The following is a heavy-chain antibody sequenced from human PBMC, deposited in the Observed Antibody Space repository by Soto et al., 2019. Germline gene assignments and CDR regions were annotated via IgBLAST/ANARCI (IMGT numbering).Heavy chain of an antibody. CDR3: ASRSWGSEFDS. J-gene: IGHJ4*02. CDR1: SGSITNTNW. Sequence: QVQLQESGPGLVKPSGTLSLNCAVSSGSITNTNWWGWVRQPPGKGLEWVGEIFRSGSTNYNPSLRNRDTTSMDKSQHQFSRQLTSVTAADTPVYYCASRSWGSEFDSWGQAIRVSVSS. D-gene: IGHD6-13*01. V-gene: IGHV4-4*02. CDR2: IFRSGST.